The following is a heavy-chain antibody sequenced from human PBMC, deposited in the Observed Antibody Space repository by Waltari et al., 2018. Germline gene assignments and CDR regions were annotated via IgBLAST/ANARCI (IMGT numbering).Heavy chain of an antibody. CDR1: GGTFSSYA. CDR3: ARADGSVAAAGRVYDY. CDR2: IIPILGIA. Sequence: QVQLVQSGAEVKKPGSSVKVSCKASGGTFSSYAISWVRQAPGQGLEWMGGIIPILGIANYAQKFQGRVTITADKSTSTAYMELSSLRSEDTAVYYCARADGSVAAAGRVYDYWGQGTLVTVSS. V-gene: IGHV1-69*10. D-gene: IGHD6-13*01. J-gene: IGHJ4*02.